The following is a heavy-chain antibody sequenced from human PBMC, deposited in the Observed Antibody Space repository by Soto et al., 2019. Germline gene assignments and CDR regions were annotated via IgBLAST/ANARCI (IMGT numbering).Heavy chain of an antibody. J-gene: IGHJ4*02. CDR1: GYSFTSYW. D-gene: IGHD4-17*01. CDR2: IDPSDSYT. CDR3: ARLGRTTVTPSDY. Sequence: GEALKLSCKGSGYSFTSYWISWVRQMPGKGLEWMGRIDPSDSYTNYSPSFQGHVTISADKSISTADLQWSSLKASDTAMYYCARLGRTTVTPSDYWGQGTLVTVSS. V-gene: IGHV5-10-1*01.